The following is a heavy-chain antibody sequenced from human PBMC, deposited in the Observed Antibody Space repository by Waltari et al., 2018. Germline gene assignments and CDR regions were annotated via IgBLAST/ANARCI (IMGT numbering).Heavy chain of an antibody. CDR3: ATPPGNSWGFDY. D-gene: IGHD6-13*01. CDR1: GGTFSSYT. V-gene: IGHV1-69*02. J-gene: IGHJ4*02. Sequence: QVQLVQSGAEVKKPGSSVKVSCKASGGTFSSYTISWVRQAPGQGLEWMGRIIPGLGKANYAQKVQGRVTITADKFTSTAYMELSSLRFEDTAVYYCATPPGNSWGFDYWGQGTLVTVSS. CDR2: IIPGLGKA.